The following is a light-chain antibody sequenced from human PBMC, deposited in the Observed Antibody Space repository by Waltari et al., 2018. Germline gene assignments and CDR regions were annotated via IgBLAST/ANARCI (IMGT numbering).Light chain of an antibody. CDR1: QNIVTF. CDR2: YAS. CDR3: QQAYSFPWT. Sequence: DIQMTQSPSSLSASVGDTVTITCRPSQNIVTFLNWYQQKPGKPPALLLFYASNLQSGVPSRFRGRGSGTDFTLTISSLQPEDFATYFCQQAYSFPWTFGQGTRVEVK. V-gene: IGKV1-39*01. J-gene: IGKJ1*01.